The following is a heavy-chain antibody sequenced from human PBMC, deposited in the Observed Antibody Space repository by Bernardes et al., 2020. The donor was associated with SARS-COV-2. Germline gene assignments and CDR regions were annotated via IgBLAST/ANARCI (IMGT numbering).Heavy chain of an antibody. Sequence: GGSLRLSCAASGFTFSTYSMNWVRQAPGKGLEWVSSISSSSGYIYYADSMKGRFTISRDNAKNSLYLQMNSLRAEDTAVYYCARAFCSSASCSGYYYYMDVWGKGTKVTVSS. V-gene: IGHV3-21*01. CDR3: ARAFCSSASCSGYYYYMDV. CDR2: ISSSSGYI. CDR1: GFTFSTYS. D-gene: IGHD2-2*01. J-gene: IGHJ6*03.